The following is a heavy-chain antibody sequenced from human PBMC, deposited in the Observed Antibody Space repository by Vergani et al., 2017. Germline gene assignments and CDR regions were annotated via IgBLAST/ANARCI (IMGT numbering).Heavy chain of an antibody. Sequence: EVQLVESGGGLVKPGGSLRLSCAASGFTFSSYSMNWVRQAPGKGLEWVSSISSSSSYIYYADSVKGRFTISRDNAKNSLYLQMNSLRAEDTAVFYCARDRQRAYYDFWSGYSDAFDICGQGTMVTVSS. CDR3: ARDRQRAYYDFWSGYSDAFDI. D-gene: IGHD3-3*01. V-gene: IGHV3-21*01. CDR2: ISSSSSYI. CDR1: GFTFSSYS. J-gene: IGHJ3*02.